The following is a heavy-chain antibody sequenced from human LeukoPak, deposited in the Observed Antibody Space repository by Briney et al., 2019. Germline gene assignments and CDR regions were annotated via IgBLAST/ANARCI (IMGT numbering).Heavy chain of an antibody. J-gene: IGHJ4*02. V-gene: IGHV3-23*01. D-gene: IGHD2-2*02. CDR2: ISGSGGST. CDR3: AGYNCSSTTCYTGGFDY. Sequence: GGSLRLSCTASGFSFNNYDMSWVRQAPGKGLEWVSSISGSGGSTYYADSVKGRFTISRDNSKNTLYLQMNTLRAEDTAVYYCAGYNCSSTTCYTGGFDYWGQGTLVTVSS. CDR1: GFSFNNYD.